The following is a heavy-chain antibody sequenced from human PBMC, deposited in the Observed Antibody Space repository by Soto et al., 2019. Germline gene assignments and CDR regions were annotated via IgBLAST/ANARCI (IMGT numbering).Heavy chain of an antibody. D-gene: IGHD2-15*01. J-gene: IGHJ5*02. CDR1: GGTFSSYA. V-gene: IGHV1-69*01. Sequence: QVQLVQSGAGVKKPGSSVKVSCKASGGTFSSYAISWVRQAPGQGLEWMGGIIPIFGTANYAQKFQGRVTITADDTTSTAYMALSSLRSEDTAVYYCARDTGEYCSGGSCYRGDNWCDPWGRGSLVTVSS. CDR3: ARDTGEYCSGGSCYRGDNWCDP. CDR2: IIPIFGTA.